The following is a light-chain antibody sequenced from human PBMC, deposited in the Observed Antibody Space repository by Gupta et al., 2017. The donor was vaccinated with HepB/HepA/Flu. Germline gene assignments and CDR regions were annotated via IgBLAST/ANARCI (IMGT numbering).Light chain of an antibody. CDR3: QQRGSWPRT. J-gene: IGKJ1*01. V-gene: IGKV3-11*01. Sequence: EIVLTQSPDTLSLSPGEGAALSCRASRSVNNYLVWYQQKPGQPPRLLIYDSSKRATGIPARFSGRGSGTEFTLTSSSLEPEDSAVYYCQQRGSWPRTFGRWTRLEI. CDR2: DSS. CDR1: RSVNNY.